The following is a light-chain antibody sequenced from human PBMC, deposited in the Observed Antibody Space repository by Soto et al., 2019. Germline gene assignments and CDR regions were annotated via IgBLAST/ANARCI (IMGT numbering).Light chain of an antibody. V-gene: IGLV2-14*01. CDR2: QVS. J-gene: IGLJ1*01. Sequence: QSALTQPASVSGSPGQSITISCTGTSSDIGAYNSVSWYQQHPGKAPKLIVFQVSFRPSAVSDRFSGSKSDNTASLTISGLQTEDEADYYCSSYTISNTLPFVFGTGTKVTVL. CDR3: SSYTISNTLPFV. CDR1: SSDIGAYNS.